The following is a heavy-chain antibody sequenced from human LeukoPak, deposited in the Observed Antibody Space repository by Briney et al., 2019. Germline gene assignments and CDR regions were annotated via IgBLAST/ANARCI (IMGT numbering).Heavy chain of an antibody. Sequence: SETLSLTCTVSGGSISSSSYYWGWIRQPPGKGLEWIGSIYYSGSTYYNPSLKSRVTISVDTSKNQFSLKLSSVTAAGTAVYYCARRQNYYDSSGYYRFFDYWGQGTLVTVSS. CDR3: ARRQNYYDSSGYYRFFDY. J-gene: IGHJ4*02. CDR1: GGSISSSSYY. CDR2: IYYSGST. D-gene: IGHD3-22*01. V-gene: IGHV4-39*01.